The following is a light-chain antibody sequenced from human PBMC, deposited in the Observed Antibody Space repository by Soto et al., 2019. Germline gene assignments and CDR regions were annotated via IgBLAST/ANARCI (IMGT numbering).Light chain of an antibody. J-gene: IGKJ2*01. CDR1: QSVSSSY. Sequence: EIVLTQSPGTLSLSPGERATLSCRASQSVSSSYLVWYQQKPGQAPRLLIYGASSRATGIPDRFSGSGSGTDFTLTISRLEPEVFAVYYCQQYGSSPYTFGPGTKLEIK. CDR2: GAS. V-gene: IGKV3-20*01. CDR3: QQYGSSPYT.